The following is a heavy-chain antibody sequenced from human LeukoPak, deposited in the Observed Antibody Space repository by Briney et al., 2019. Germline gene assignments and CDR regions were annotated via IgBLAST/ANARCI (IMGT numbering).Heavy chain of an antibody. CDR3: ARAGYGKPSSSWIDY. CDR1: GVTVSSNY. CDR2: IYSGGST. J-gene: IGHJ4*02. Sequence: GGSLRLSCAASGVTVSSNYMSWVREAPGKGLEWVSVIYSGGSTYYSDSVKGRFTISRDNCKNTLYLQMKSLRAEDTAVYYCARAGYGKPSSSWIDYCGQGTLVTVSS. V-gene: IGHV3-53*01. D-gene: IGHD6-13*01.